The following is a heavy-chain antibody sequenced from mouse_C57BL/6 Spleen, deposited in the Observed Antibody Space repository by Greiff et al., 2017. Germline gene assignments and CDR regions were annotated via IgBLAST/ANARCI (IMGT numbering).Heavy chain of an antibody. CDR3: ARHGDSSGLYYFDY. Sequence: EVKLVESGGDLVKPGGSLKLSCAASGFTFSSYGMSWVRQTPDKRLEWVATISSGGSYTYYPDSVKGRFTISRDNAKNTLYLQMSSLKSEDTAIDYCARHGDSSGLYYFDYWGQGTTLTVSS. CDR2: ISSGGSYT. CDR1: GFTFSSYG. D-gene: IGHD3-2*02. V-gene: IGHV5-6*02. J-gene: IGHJ2*01.